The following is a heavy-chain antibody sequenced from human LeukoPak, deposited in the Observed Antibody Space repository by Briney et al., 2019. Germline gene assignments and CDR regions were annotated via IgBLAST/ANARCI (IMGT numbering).Heavy chain of an antibody. Sequence: GASVKVSCKASGYTFTGYYMHWVRQAPGQGLEWMGWINPNSGGTSYAQKFQGRVTMTRDTSISTAYMELSRLRSDDTAVYYCARDLRLLWFGEDPRYYFDYWGQGTLVTVSS. CDR3: ARDLRLLWFGEDPRYYFDY. CDR2: INPNSGGT. CDR1: GYTFTGYY. D-gene: IGHD3-10*01. V-gene: IGHV1-2*02. J-gene: IGHJ4*02.